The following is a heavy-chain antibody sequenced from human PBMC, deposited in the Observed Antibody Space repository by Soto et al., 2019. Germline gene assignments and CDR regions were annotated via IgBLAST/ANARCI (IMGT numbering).Heavy chain of an antibody. Sequence: RGSLRLSCVASGFTFSSYALHWVRQAPGKGLEWVALISNDGMNTFYADSAKGRMTVSRDKAEKTMYLQMNSLTAEDTAVYYCAKGLRFMEHWGQGTVVTVSS. CDR2: ISNDGMNT. CDR3: AKGLRFMEH. D-gene: IGHD1-1*01. CDR1: GFTFSSYA. J-gene: IGHJ1*01. V-gene: IGHV3-30-3*02.